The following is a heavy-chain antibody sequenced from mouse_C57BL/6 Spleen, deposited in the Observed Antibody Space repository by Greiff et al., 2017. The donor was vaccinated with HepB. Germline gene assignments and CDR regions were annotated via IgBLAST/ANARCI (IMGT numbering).Heavy chain of an antibody. CDR3: ARDADYGSSNWYFDV. J-gene: IGHJ1*03. V-gene: IGHV7-1*01. D-gene: IGHD1-1*01. CDR1: GFTFSDFY. CDR2: SRNKANDYTT. Sequence: EVNVVESGGGLVQSGRSLRLSCATSGFTFSDFYMEWVRQAPGKGLEWIAASRNKANDYTTEYSASVKGRFIVSRDTSQSILYLQMNALRAEDTAIYYCARDADYGSSNWYFDVWGTGTTVTVSS.